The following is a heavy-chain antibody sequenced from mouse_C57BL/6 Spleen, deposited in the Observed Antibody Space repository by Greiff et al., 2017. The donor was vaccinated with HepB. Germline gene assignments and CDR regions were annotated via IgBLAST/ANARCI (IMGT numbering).Heavy chain of an antibody. D-gene: IGHD1-1*01. V-gene: IGHV6-3*01. CDR1: GFTFSNYW. CDR2: IRLKSDNYAT. Sequence: DVMLVESGGGLVQPGGSMKLSCVASGFTFSNYWMNWVRQSPEKGLEWVAQIRLKSDNYATHYAESVKGRFTISRDDSKSSVYLQMNNLRAEDTGIYYCTAVVALDYWGQGTTLTVSS. CDR3: TAVVALDY. J-gene: IGHJ2*01.